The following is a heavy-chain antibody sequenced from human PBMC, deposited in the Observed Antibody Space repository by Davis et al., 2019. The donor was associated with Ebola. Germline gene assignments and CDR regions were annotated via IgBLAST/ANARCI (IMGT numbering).Heavy chain of an antibody. CDR2: INHSGST. J-gene: IGHJ4*02. CDR1: GFTFSGSA. CDR3: AGLPKYYYDSSGYFIGRYYFDY. Sequence: ESLKISCAASGFTFSGSAMHWVRQPPGKGLEWIGEINHSGSTNYNPSLKRRVTILVDTSKNQFSLKLSSVTAADTAVYYCAGLPKYYYDSSGYFIGRYYFDYWGQGTLVTVSS. D-gene: IGHD3-22*01. V-gene: IGHV4-34*08.